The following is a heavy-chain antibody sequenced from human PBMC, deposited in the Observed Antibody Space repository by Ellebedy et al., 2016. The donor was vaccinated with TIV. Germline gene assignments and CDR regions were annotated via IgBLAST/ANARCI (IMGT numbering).Heavy chain of an antibody. V-gene: IGHV3-30*03. D-gene: IGHD5-18*01. Sequence: GGSLRLSCAASAFTFSSYGMHWVRQAPGKGLQWVSIISYDGSHKYYADSVKGRFTISRDNSKNTLYLQMNSLRAEDTAVYYCARDRGGTAMVPWYYYGLDVWGQGTTVTVSS. CDR2: ISYDGSHK. CDR1: AFTFSSYG. CDR3: ARDRGGTAMVPWYYYGLDV. J-gene: IGHJ6*02.